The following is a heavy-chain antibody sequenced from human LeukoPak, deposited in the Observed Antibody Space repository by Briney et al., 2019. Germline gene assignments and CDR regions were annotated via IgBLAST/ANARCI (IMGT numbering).Heavy chain of an antibody. CDR3: ARAPYGGNSRYFDY. D-gene: IGHD4-23*01. CDR2: IYSGGST. J-gene: IGHJ4*02. V-gene: IGHV3-53*01. CDR1: GFTVSSNY. Sequence: PGGSLRLSCAASGFTVSSNYMSWVRQAPGKGLEWVSVIYSGGSTYYADSVKGRFTISRDNSKNTLYLQMNSLRAEDTAVYYCARAPYGGNSRYFDYWGQGTLVTVSS.